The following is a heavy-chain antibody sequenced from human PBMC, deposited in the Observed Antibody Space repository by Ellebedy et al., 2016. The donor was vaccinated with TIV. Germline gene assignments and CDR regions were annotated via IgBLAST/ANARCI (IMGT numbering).Heavy chain of an antibody. CDR2: IYPGDSDT. V-gene: IGHV5-51*01. J-gene: IGHJ6*02. CDR3: ARQGTITIFGVVMEYGMDV. CDR1: GYSFTSYW. D-gene: IGHD3-3*01. Sequence: GESLKISCKGSGYSFTSYWIGWVRQMPGKGLEWMGIIYPGDSDTRYSPSFQGQVTISADKSISTAYLQWSSLKASDTAMYYCARQGTITIFGVVMEYGMDVWGQGTTVTVSS.